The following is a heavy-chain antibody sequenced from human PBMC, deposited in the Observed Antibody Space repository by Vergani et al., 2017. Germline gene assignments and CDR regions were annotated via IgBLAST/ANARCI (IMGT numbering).Heavy chain of an antibody. Sequence: EVQLVESGGGLIQPGGSLRLSCAASGFTVSSNYMSWVRQAPGKGLEWVSGIYSGGSTYYADSVKGRFTISGDHSKNTLYLQMNSLRAEDTAVYYCARERASSGILTGYYDGSYYYYYMDVWGKGTTVTVSS. D-gene: IGHD3-9*01. CDR2: IYSGGST. CDR1: GFTVSSNY. CDR3: ARERASSGILTGYYDGSYYYYYMDV. V-gene: IGHV3-53*01. J-gene: IGHJ6*03.